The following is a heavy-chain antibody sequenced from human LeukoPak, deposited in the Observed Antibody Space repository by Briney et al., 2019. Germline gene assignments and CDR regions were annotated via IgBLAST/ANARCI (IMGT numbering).Heavy chain of an antibody. J-gene: IGHJ4*02. CDR2: IYYSGST. V-gene: IGHV4-39*07. Sequence: SETLSLTCTVSGGSISSSSYYWGWIRQPPGKGLEWIGSIYYSGSTYYNPSLKSRVTISVDTSKNQFSLKLSSVTAADTAVYYCARSELATTVTPDIVVVTAMPGFDYWGQGTLVTVSS. D-gene: IGHD2-21*02. CDR1: GGSISSSSYY. CDR3: ARSELATTVTPDIVVVTAMPGFDY.